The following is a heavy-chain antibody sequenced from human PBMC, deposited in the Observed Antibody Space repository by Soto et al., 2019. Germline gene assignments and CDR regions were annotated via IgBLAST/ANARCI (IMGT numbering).Heavy chain of an antibody. Sequence: SETLPLTCTVSGGSMSSYRWSWIRQPAGKGLEWIGRLNTYGNTHYNPSLKSRVTVSVDTSRNQFFLTLRSVTAADSAVYHCGRERGQ. CDR1: GGSMSSYR. V-gene: IGHV4-4*07. J-gene: IGHJ6*01. CDR2: LNTYGNT. CDR3: GRE.